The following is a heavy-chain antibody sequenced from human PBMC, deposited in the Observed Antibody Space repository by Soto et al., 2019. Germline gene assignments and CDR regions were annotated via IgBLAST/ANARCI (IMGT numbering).Heavy chain of an antibody. CDR2: INPSGGST. CDR1: GYTFTSYY. Sequence: QVQLVQSGAEVKKPGASVKVSCKASGYTFTSYYMHWVRQAPGQGLEWMGIINPSGGSTSYAQKFQDRVTMTRDTSTSTGYMELSSLRAEDTAVYYCARAPDEHAFDYWGQGTLVSVSS. CDR3: ARAPDEHAFDY. V-gene: IGHV1-46*01. J-gene: IGHJ4*02.